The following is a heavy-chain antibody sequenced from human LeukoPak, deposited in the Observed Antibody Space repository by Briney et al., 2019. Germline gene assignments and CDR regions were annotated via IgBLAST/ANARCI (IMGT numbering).Heavy chain of an antibody. CDR1: GFTFSSYG. V-gene: IGHV3-33*06. CDR3: AKDLYTVLVDPYDY. CDR2: IWYDGSNK. D-gene: IGHD5-18*01. J-gene: IGHJ4*01. Sequence: PGGSLRLSCAASGFTFSSYGMHWVRQAPGKGLEWVAVIWYDGSNKYYADSVKGRFTISRDNSKNTLYLQMNSLRAEDTAVYFCAKDLYTVLVDPYDYWGQEPWSPSPQ.